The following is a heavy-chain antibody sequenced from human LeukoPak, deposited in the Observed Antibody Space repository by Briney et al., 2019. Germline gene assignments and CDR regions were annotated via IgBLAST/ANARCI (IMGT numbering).Heavy chain of an antibody. Sequence: GGSLRLSCAASGFTFSNYAMHWVCQAPGKGLEYVSAISASGSSTYYANSVKGRFTFSRDNSKNTLYLQVGSLTVEDMAVYYCARSPSYFGSARYYFDSWGRGTLVTVSS. D-gene: IGHD3-10*01. J-gene: IGHJ4*02. V-gene: IGHV3-64*01. CDR3: ARSPSYFGSARYYFDS. CDR1: GFTFSNYA. CDR2: ISASGSST.